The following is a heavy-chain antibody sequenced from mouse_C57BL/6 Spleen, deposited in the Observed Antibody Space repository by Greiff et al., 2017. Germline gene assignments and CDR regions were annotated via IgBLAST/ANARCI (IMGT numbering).Heavy chain of an antibody. D-gene: IGHD2-3*01. CDR2: INPGSGGT. CDR3: ARGFDGWAY. J-gene: IGHJ3*01. Sequence: QVQLQQSGAELVRPGTSVKVSCKASGYAFTNYLIEWVKQRPGQGLEWIGVINPGSGGTNYNEKFKGKATLTADKSSSTAYMQLSSLTSEDSAVYFCARGFDGWAYWGQGTLVTVSA. CDR1: GYAFTNYL. V-gene: IGHV1-54*01.